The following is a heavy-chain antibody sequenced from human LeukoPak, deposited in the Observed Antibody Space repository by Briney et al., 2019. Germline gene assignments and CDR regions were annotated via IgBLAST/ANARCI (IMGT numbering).Heavy chain of an antibody. CDR3: ARRNYYDSSGYG. D-gene: IGHD3-22*01. CDR1: GGSISSYY. J-gene: IGHJ4*02. CDR2: IYYSGST. Sequence: PSETLSLTCTVSGGSISSYYWSWIRQPPGKGLEWIGYIYYSGSTNYNPSLKSRVTISVDTSKNQFSLKLSSVTAADTAVYYCARRNYYDSSGYGWGQGTLVTVSS. V-gene: IGHV4-59*08.